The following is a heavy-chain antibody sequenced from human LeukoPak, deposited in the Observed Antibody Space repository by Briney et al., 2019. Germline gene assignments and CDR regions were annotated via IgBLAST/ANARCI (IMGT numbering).Heavy chain of an antibody. Sequence: GGFLRLSCAASGFTFSSYWMSWVRQAPGKGLEWVANIKQDGSEKYYVDSVKGRFTISRDNAKNSLYLQMNSLRAEDTAVYYCARAPKGYQLWFDPWGQGTLVTVSS. V-gene: IGHV3-7*01. D-gene: IGHD2-2*01. CDR3: ARAPKGYQLWFDP. CDR2: IKQDGSEK. CDR1: GFTFSSYW. J-gene: IGHJ5*02.